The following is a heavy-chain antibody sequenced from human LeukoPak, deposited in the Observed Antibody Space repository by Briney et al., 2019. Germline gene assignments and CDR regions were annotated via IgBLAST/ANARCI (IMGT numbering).Heavy chain of an antibody. CDR3: ARVDCSGASCYLDY. J-gene: IGHJ4*02. CDR1: GFTLSRFN. V-gene: IGHV3-21*01. D-gene: IGHD2-15*01. Sequence: PGGSLRLSCEVSGFTLSRFNMHWVRQAPGKGLEWVSGISSSSYYLTYADSVKGRFTVSRDNAKNSVFLLMNSLTAEDTAVYYCARVDCSGASCYLDYWAREPWSPSPQ. CDR2: ISSSSYYL.